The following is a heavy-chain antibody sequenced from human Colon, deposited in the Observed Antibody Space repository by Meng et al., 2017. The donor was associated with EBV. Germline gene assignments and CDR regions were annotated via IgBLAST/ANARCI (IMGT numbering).Heavy chain of an antibody. CDR2: INAGNGNT. J-gene: IGHJ4*02. Sequence: VQCVQVGAEGKKPWASVKVSCKASGYSFTTYAMHWVRQAPGQRLEWMGWINAGNGNTKYSEKFQSRVTITRDTAASTAYMELSSLRSEDTAVYYCARTGCSSSSCYDYWGQGTLVTVSS. CDR3: ARTGCSSSSCYDY. D-gene: IGHD2-2*01. V-gene: IGHV1-3*01. CDR1: GYSFTTYA.